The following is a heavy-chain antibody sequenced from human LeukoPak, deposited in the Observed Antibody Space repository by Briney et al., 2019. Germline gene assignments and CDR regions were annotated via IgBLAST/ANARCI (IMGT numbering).Heavy chain of an antibody. CDR2: ISNDGGSP. CDR1: GITFSTYP. D-gene: IGHD1-1*01. CDR3: ARERGRNGDYDY. V-gene: IGHV3-64*01. J-gene: IGHJ4*02. Sequence: GVSLRLSCVASGITFSTYPMHWVRQAPGKGMEYVSAISNDGGSPYYANSVKGRFTISRDNSKNTLYLQMGSLRTEDTAVYYCARERGRNGDYDYWGQGTLVTVSS.